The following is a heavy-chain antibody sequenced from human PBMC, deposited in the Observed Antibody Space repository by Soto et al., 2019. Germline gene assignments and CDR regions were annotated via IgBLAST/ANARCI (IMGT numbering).Heavy chain of an antibody. J-gene: IGHJ6*02. CDR1: GYSISTGFN. CDR3: ARGEDAFFYYGLDV. V-gene: IGHV4-38-2*01. CDR2: IYHSGST. Sequence: SETLSLTCVVSGYSISTGFNWGWIRRPPGKVREWIGSIYHSGSTYYSPSPKSRVTLSVDTSKNQISLKLSSVTAADTALYYCARGEDAFFYYGLDVWGQGITVTVSS.